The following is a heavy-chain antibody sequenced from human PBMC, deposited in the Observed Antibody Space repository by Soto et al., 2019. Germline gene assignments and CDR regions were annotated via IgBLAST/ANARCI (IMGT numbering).Heavy chain of an antibody. CDR3: ARAFDRYQGWYFDL. D-gene: IGHD3-9*01. J-gene: IGHJ2*01. CDR1: GGSISSYY. CDR2: IYYSGST. V-gene: IGHV4-59*01. Sequence: QVQLQESGPGLVKPSETLSLTCTVSGGSISSYYWSWIRQPPGKGLEWIGYIYYSGSTNYNPSLKSRVTTSVDTSKNHFSLKLSSVTAADTAVYYCARAFDRYQGWYFDLWGRGTLVTVSS.